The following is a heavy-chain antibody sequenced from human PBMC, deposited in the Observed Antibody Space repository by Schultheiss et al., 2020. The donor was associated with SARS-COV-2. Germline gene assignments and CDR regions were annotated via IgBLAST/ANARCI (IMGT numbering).Heavy chain of an antibody. CDR1: GFVFRSYA. J-gene: IGHJ4*02. CDR3: ARGGFGGSYSPSYFDY. V-gene: IGHV3-33*01. CDR2: IWYDGSNK. Sequence: GESLKISCAASGFVFRSYAIHWVRQAPGKGLEWVAVIWYDGSNKYYADSVKGRFTISRDNSKNTLYLQMSSLRAEDTAVYYCARGGFGGSYSPSYFDYWGQGTLVTVSS. D-gene: IGHD1-26*01.